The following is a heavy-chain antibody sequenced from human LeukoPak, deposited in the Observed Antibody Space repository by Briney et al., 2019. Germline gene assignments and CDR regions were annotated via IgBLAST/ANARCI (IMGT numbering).Heavy chain of an antibody. V-gene: IGHV1-2*04. J-gene: IGHJ5*02. D-gene: IGHD2-2*01. CDR2: INPNSGGT. CDR3: ARGGVVVVPAAPFDP. CDR1: GYTFTGYY. Sequence: ASVKVSCKASGYTFTGYYMHWVRQAPGQGLEWMGWINPNSGGTNYAQKFQGWVTMTRDTSISTAYMELSRLRSDDTAVYYCARGGVVVVPAAPFDPWGQGTLVTVSS.